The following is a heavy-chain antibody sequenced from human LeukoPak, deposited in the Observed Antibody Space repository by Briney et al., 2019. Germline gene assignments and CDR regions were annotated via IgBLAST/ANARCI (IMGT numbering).Heavy chain of an antibody. Sequence: PGGSLRLSRAASGFTFSSYSMNWVRQAPGKGLEWVSSISSSSSYIYYADSVKGRFTISRDNAKNSLYLQMNSLRAEDTAVYYCARDHSLGSHFDYWGQGTLVTVSS. V-gene: IGHV3-21*01. CDR2: ISSSSSYI. CDR1: GFTFSSYS. J-gene: IGHJ4*02. D-gene: IGHD3-16*01. CDR3: ARDHSLGSHFDY.